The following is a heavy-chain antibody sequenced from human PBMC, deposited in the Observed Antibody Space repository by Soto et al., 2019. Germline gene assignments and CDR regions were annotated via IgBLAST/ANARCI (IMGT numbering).Heavy chain of an antibody. CDR2: INAGNGHT. CDR1: GYTFTSYA. Sequence: ASVKVSCKASGYTFTSYAMHWVRQAPGQRLEWMGWINAGNGHTKYSQKFQVRVTITRDTSASTAYMELSSLRSEDTAVYYCARGLNLYYFDYWGQGTLVTVSS. J-gene: IGHJ4*02. CDR3: ARGLNLYYFDY. D-gene: IGHD1-20*01. V-gene: IGHV1-3*01.